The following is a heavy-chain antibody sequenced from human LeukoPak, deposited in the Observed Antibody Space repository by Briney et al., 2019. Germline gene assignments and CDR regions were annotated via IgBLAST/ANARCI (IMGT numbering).Heavy chain of an antibody. D-gene: IGHD3-10*01. Sequence: ASVKVSCKASGYTFTGYSMHWVRQAPGQGLEWMGWINPNSGGTNSAQKFQGRVTMTRDTSISTAYMELSRLRSDDTAVYYCARDRGNTYYYGSGSYTQAYYFDYWGQGTLVTVSS. J-gene: IGHJ4*02. V-gene: IGHV1-2*02. CDR1: GYTFTGYS. CDR2: INPNSGGT. CDR3: ARDRGNTYYYGSGSYTQAYYFDY.